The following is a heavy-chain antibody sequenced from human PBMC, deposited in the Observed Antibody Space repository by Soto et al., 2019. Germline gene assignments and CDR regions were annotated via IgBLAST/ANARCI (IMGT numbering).Heavy chain of an antibody. J-gene: IGHJ3*02. CDR1: GFTFSSYA. V-gene: IGHV3-23*01. CDR2: ISGSGGST. Sequence: GGSLRLSCAASGFTFSSYAMSWVRQAPGKGLEWVSAISGSGGSTYYADSVKGRFTISRDNAKNTLYLQMNSLRAEDTAVYYCAKSNFIRRVGEYQPPRPLLTDAFDIWGQGTMVTVSS. D-gene: IGHD2-2*01. CDR3: AKSNFIRRVGEYQPPRPLLTDAFDI.